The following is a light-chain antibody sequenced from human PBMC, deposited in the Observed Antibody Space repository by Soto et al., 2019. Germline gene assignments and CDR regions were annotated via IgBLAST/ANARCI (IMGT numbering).Light chain of an antibody. V-gene: IGKV3-15*01. CDR1: QSVSIS. CDR2: GAS. J-gene: IGKJ4*01. Sequence: IVMTQSPGTLSVSPGERVTLSCRASQSVSISLAWYQQKLGQAPRLLIYGASTRANGIPERFSGSGSGTEFTLTISSLQSEDFAVYYCQQYEKWPPLTFGGGTKVEIK. CDR3: QQYEKWPPLT.